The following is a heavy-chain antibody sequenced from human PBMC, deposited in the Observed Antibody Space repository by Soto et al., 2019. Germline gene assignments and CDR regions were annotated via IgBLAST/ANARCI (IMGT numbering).Heavy chain of an antibody. V-gene: IGHV3-23*01. CDR1: GFTFSSYA. D-gene: IGHD3-16*02. J-gene: IGHJ6*03. CDR2: ISGSGGST. CDR3: AKSGELSLYREVFYYYYMDV. Sequence: PGGSLRLSCAASGFTFSSYAMSWVRQAPGKGLEWVSAISGSGGSTYYADSVKGRFTISRDDSKNTLYLQMNSLRAEDTAVYYCAKSGELSLYREVFYYYYMDVWGKGTTVTVSS.